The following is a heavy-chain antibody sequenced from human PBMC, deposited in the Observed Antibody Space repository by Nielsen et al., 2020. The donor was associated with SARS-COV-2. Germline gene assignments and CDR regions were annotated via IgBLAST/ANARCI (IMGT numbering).Heavy chain of an antibody. CDR3: ARDRRGEVTYTSPPDY. Sequence: GESLKISCAASGFTFSSYSMNWVRQAPGKGLEWVSYISSSSSTIYYADSVKGRFIISRDNAKNSLYLQMRNLRAEDTGVYYCARDRRGEVTYTSPPDYWGQGTLVTVSS. V-gene: IGHV3-48*04. J-gene: IGHJ4*02. CDR2: ISSSSSTI. D-gene: IGHD2-2*01. CDR1: GFTFSSYS.